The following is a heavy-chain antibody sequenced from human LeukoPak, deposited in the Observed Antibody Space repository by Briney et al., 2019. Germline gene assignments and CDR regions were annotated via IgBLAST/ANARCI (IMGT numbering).Heavy chain of an antibody. J-gene: IGHJ3*01. CDR3: TKDPNGDYVGAFDF. V-gene: IGHV3-23*01. Sequence: PGGSLRLSCAASGFTFSSYSMNWVRQAPGQGLEWVSSISVLGFDTSYADSVKGRFTISRDNSQSTLFLQMNSLRAEDTAVYYCTKDPNGDYVGAFDFWGQGTMVTVSS. D-gene: IGHD4-17*01. CDR2: ISVLGFDT. CDR1: GFTFSSYS.